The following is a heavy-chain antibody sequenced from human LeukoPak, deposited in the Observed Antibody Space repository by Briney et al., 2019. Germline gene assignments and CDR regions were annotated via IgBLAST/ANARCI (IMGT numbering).Heavy chain of an antibody. J-gene: IGHJ4*02. CDR3: ARDFEGQTPVVPAAYSLDY. V-gene: IGHV1-69-2*01. CDR2: VDPENGET. CDR1: GYTFTDYY. D-gene: IGHD2-2*01. Sequence: GASVKVSCKASGYTFTDYYMHWVQQAPGKGLEWMGRVDPENGETIYAEQFQGRVTITADTSTDTAYMELSSLRSEDTAVYYCARDFEGQTPVVPAAYSLDYWGQGTLVTVSS.